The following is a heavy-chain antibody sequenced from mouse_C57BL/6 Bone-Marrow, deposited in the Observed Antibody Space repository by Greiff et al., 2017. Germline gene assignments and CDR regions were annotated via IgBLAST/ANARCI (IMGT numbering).Heavy chain of an antibody. J-gene: IGHJ2*01. CDR1: GYTFTTYP. Sequence: VQLQQSGAELVKPGASVKMSCKASGYTFTTYPIEWMKQNHGKSLEWIGNFNPYNDDTKYNEKLKGKATLTVEQSSSTVYLELRRLPSDDSAVYDCARKRMGINFDYWGQGTTLTVSS. CDR3: ARKRMGINFDY. CDR2: FNPYNDDT. V-gene: IGHV1-47*01.